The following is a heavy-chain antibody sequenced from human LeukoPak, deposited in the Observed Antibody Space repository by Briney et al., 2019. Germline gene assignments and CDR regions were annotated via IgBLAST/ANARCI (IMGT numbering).Heavy chain of an antibody. CDR1: GFTFSSYG. J-gene: IGHJ4*02. CDR2: ISYDGSNK. D-gene: IGHD2-21*02. V-gene: IGHV3-30*18. Sequence: PGGSLRLSCAASGFTFSSYGMHWVRQAPGKGLEWVAVISYDGSNKYYADSVKGRFTISRDNSKNTLYLQMNSLRAEDTAVYYCAKDLVYCGGDCHSPFDYWGQGTLVTVSS. CDR3: AKDLVYCGGDCHSPFDY.